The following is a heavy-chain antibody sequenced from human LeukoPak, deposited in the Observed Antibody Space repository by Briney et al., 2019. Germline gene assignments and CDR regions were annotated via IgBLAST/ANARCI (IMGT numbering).Heavy chain of an antibody. J-gene: IGHJ4*02. Sequence: PGGSLRLSCAASGFTFSSYSMNWVRQAPGKGLEWVSSISSSSSYIYYADSVKGRFTISRDNSKNTLYLQMSSLRAEDTAVYYCVKGPCSGGSCYLDYWGQGTLVTVSS. V-gene: IGHV3-21*01. CDR1: GFTFSSYS. D-gene: IGHD2-15*01. CDR3: VKGPCSGGSCYLDY. CDR2: ISSSSSYI.